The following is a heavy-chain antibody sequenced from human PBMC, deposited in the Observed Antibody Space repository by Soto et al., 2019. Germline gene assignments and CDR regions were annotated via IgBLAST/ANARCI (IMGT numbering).Heavy chain of an antibody. CDR2: ISGSDGST. D-gene: IGHD6-13*01. CDR3: ARMGSDQQLVRRYYYYGMDV. Sequence: PGGSLRLSCAASGFTFSSYAMSWVRQAPGKGLEWVSAISGSDGSTYYADSVKGRFTISRDNSKNTLYLQMNSLRAEDTAVYYCARMGSDQQLVRRYYYYGMDVWGQGTTVTVSS. V-gene: IGHV3-23*01. CDR1: GFTFSSYA. J-gene: IGHJ6*02.